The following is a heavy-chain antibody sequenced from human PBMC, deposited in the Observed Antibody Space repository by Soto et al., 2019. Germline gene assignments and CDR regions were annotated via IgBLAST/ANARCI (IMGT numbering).Heavy chain of an antibody. J-gene: IGHJ6*04. CDR3: ARGQSFGLLWFGESDV. CDR2: MNPNSGNT. Sequence: ASVKVSCKASGYTFTSYDINWVRQATGQGLEWMGWMNPNSGNTGYAQKFQGRVTMTRNTSISTAYMELSSLRSEDTAVYYCARGQSFGLLWFGESDVWGKGTTVTVSS. CDR1: GYTFTSYD. V-gene: IGHV1-8*01. D-gene: IGHD3-10*01.